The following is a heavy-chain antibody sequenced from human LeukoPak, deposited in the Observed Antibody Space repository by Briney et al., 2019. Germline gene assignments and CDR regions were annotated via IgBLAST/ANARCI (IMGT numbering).Heavy chain of an antibody. J-gene: IGHJ4*02. Sequence: GGSLRLSCAASGFTFSSNWMSWVRQAPGKGLEWVSRINTDGSITNYADSVKGRFSISRDNAKNTLYLQMSSLRAEDTAVYYCARDRGPRTGFMVREAYDYWGQGTLVTVSS. CDR1: GFTFSSNW. CDR2: INTDGSIT. CDR3: ARDRGPRTGFMVREAYDY. V-gene: IGHV3-74*01. D-gene: IGHD3-10*01.